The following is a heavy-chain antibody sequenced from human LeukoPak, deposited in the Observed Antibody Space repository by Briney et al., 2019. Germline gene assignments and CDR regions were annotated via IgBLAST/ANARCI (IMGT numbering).Heavy chain of an antibody. V-gene: IGHV3-21*01. CDR3: ARTKQWLARSWFDP. Sequence: GGSLRLSCAASGFTFSSYSMNWVRQAPGKGLEWVSSISSSSNYIYYADSVKGRFTISRDNAKNSLYLQMNSLRAEDTAVYYCARTKQWLARSWFDPWGQGTLVTVSS. D-gene: IGHD6-19*01. CDR2: ISSSSNYI. CDR1: GFTFSSYS. J-gene: IGHJ5*02.